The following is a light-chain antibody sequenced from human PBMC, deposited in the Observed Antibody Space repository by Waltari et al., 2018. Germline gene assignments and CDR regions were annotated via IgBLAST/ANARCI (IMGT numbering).Light chain of an antibody. Sequence: QSALTQPASGSGSPGQSITISCTGTSSDGGFYNYVSWYQQHPGKAPKLMIYDVSERPSGFSNRFSGSKSGNTASLTISGLQAEDEADYYCNSYAGSSSWVFGGGTKLTVL. V-gene: IGLV2-14*01. J-gene: IGLJ3*02. CDR1: SSDGGFYNY. CDR3: NSYAGSSSWV. CDR2: DVS.